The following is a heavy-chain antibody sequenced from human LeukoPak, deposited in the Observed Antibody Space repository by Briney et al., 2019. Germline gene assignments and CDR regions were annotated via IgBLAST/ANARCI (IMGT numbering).Heavy chain of an antibody. CDR2: ISAYNGNT. J-gene: IGHJ3*02. CDR3: ARVAGYSSDWTMECDAFDI. D-gene: IGHD6-19*01. CDR1: GYTFTSYG. Sequence: ASVKVSCKASGYTFTSYGISWVRQAPGQGLEWMGWISAYNGNTNYAQKLQGRVTMTTDTSTSTAYMELRSLRSDDTAVYYCARVAGYSSDWTMECDAFDIWGQGTMVTVSS. V-gene: IGHV1-18*01.